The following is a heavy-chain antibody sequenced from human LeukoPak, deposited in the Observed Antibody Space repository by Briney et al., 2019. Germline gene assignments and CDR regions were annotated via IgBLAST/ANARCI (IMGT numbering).Heavy chain of an antibody. D-gene: IGHD4-23*01. CDR1: GFTFSSYW. CDR2: INTDGRST. J-gene: IGHJ1*01. Sequence: GGSLRLSCAASGFTFSSYWMHWVRQAPGKGLVWVSGINTDGRSTSYADSVKGRFTISRDNAKNTLYLQMNSLRAEDTAVYYCYGANAEHWGQGTLVTVSS. V-gene: IGHV3-74*01. CDR3: YGANAEH.